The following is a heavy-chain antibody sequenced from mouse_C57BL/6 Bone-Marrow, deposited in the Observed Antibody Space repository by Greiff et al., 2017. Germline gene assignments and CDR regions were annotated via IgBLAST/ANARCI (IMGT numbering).Heavy chain of an antibody. V-gene: IGHV1-9*01. CDR3: ASGTRLRLLHFDY. CDR1: GYTFTGYW. J-gene: IGHJ2*01. D-gene: IGHD3-2*02. Sequence: QVQLKQSGAELMKPGASVKLSCKATGYTFTGYWLEWVKQRPGHGLEWIGELLPGSGSTNYNEKFKGKATFTADTSSNTAYMQLSSLTTEDSAIYYCASGTRLRLLHFDYWGQGTTLTVSS. CDR2: LLPGSGST.